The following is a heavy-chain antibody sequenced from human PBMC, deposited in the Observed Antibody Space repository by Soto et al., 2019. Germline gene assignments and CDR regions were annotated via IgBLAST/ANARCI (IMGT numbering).Heavy chain of an antibody. CDR2: IIDNGGT. J-gene: IGHJ4*02. D-gene: IGHD5-12*01. V-gene: IGHV3-23*01. CDR1: GFPFKHYA. CDR3: AKDYSVATDPSSVILFDY. Sequence: QPGGSLRLSCAASGFPFKHYAISWVRQAPGKGLEWVSIIIDNGGTFYADSVKGRFTISRDISKNNVYLQMNSLRVEDTAVYYCAKDYSVATDPSSVILFDYWGQGA.